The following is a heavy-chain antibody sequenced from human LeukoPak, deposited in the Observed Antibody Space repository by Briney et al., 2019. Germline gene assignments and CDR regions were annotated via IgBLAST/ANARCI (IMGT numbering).Heavy chain of an antibody. CDR3: ARDPLIHCSGGSCYYNWFDP. D-gene: IGHD2-15*01. J-gene: IGHJ5*02. CDR2: IIPIFGTA. CDR1: GGTFSSYA. V-gene: IGHV1-69*13. Sequence: ASVKVSCKASGGTFSSYAISWVRQAPGQGLEWMGGIIPIFGTANYAQKFQGRVTITADESTSTAYMELSSLRSEDTAVYYCARDPLIHCSGGSCYYNWFDPWGQGTLVTVSS.